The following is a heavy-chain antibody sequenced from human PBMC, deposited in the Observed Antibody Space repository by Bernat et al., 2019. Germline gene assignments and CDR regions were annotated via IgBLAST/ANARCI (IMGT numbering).Heavy chain of an antibody. CDR3: ARDGYSSGWNDAFDI. CDR1: GFTFSDYY. J-gene: IGHJ3*02. V-gene: IGHV3-11*05. D-gene: IGHD6-19*01. Sequence: VQLVESGGGLVQPGGSLRLSCAASGFTFSDYYMSWIRQAPGKGLEWVSYISSSSSYTNYADSVKGRFTISRDNAKNSLYLQMNSLRAEDTAVYYCARDGYSSGWNDAFDIWGQGTMVTVSS. CDR2: ISSSSSYT.